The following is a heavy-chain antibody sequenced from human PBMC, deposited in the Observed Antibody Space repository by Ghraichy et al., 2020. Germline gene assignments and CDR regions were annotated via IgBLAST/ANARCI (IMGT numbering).Heavy chain of an antibody. Sequence: SETLSLTCTVSGGSISSSSYYWGWIRQPPGKGLEWIGSIYYSGSTYYNPSLKSRVTISVDTSKNPFSLKLSSVTAADTAVYYCASVGMGGNYDYVWGRQNWFDPWGQGTLVTVSS. CDR3: ASVGMGGNYDYVWGRQNWFDP. CDR2: IYYSGST. J-gene: IGHJ5*02. CDR1: GGSISSSSYY. D-gene: IGHD3-16*01. V-gene: IGHV4-39*01.